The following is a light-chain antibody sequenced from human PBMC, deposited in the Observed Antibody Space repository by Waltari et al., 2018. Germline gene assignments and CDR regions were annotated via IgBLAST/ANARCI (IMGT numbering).Light chain of an antibody. Sequence: DIQMTQSPSTLSASVGDRVTITCRASQSISNYLAWYQQKPGKAPKLLIYLASGLQSGVPLRFSGSGSGTEFTLTISSLQPYDFATYYCQQYDSYSTFGQGTKVEIK. CDR2: LAS. J-gene: IGKJ1*01. V-gene: IGKV1-5*03. CDR3: QQYDSYST. CDR1: QSISNY.